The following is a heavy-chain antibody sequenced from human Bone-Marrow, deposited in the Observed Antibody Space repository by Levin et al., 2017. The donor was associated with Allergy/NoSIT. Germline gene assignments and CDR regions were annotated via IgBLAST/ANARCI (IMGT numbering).Heavy chain of an antibody. CDR3: ARYNYEYNALDI. V-gene: IGHV3-13*01. J-gene: IGHJ3*02. Sequence: GESLKISCAASGFTFRTHDMHWVRQGTGKGLEWVSTICTAGYTYSPDSVRGRFTISRENAKNSLYLQMNGLSAGDTAVYYCARYNYEYNALDIWGQGTMVTVSS. D-gene: IGHD5-18*01. CDR1: GFTFRTHD. CDR2: ICTAGYT.